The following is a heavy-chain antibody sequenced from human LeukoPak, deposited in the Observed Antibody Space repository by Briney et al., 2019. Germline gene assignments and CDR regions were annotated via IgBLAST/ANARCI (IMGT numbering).Heavy chain of an antibody. J-gene: IGHJ4*02. CDR2: ISYDGSNK. CDR3: ARASPSGYDY. Sequence: GRSLRLSCAASGFTFSSYGMHWVRQAPGKGLEWVAVISYDGSNKYYADSVKGRFTISRDNAKNSLYLQMNSLRDEDTAVYYCARASPSGYDYWGQGTLVTVSS. D-gene: IGHD3-22*01. V-gene: IGHV3-30*03. CDR1: GFTFSSYG.